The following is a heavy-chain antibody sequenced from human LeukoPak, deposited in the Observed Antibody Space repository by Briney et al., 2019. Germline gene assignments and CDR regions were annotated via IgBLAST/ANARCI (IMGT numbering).Heavy chain of an antibody. CDR3: AKLYYDSSGYYQICYFDY. Sequence: SETLSLTCTVWVRPNSSSSYLWAWIRQPPAKGLERIGSIYYSDSPYYNPSLQSRVTISVNTSKNQFSLNLSSVTGADTAVYYCAKLYYDSSGYYQICYFDYWGQGTLVTVSS. D-gene: IGHD3-22*01. CDR2: IYYSDSP. CDR1: VRPNSSSSYL. V-gene: IGHV4-39*01. J-gene: IGHJ4*02.